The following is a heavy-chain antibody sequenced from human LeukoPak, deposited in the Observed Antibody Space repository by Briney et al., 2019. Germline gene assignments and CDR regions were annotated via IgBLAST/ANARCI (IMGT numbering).Heavy chain of an antibody. CDR2: IDYSGST. V-gene: IGHV4-59*08. D-gene: IGHD1-26*01. CDR3: ASNRYSGSYELDY. Sequence: PSETLSLTCTVSGGSISNYYWTWIRQPPGKGLEWIGYIDYSGSTNYNPSLKSRVTMSVDTSKNQFSLKLSSVTAADTAVYYCASNRYSGSYELDYWGQGTLVTVSS. J-gene: IGHJ4*02. CDR1: GGSISNYY.